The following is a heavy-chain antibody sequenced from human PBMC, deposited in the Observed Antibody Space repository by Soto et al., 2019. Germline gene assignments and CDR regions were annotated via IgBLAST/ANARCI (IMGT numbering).Heavy chain of an antibody. D-gene: IGHD3-10*01. J-gene: IGHJ4*02. CDR1: GFTFSSSW. V-gene: IGHV3-74*01. CDR3: ARGPTGWFGYDY. Sequence: DVQLVEPGGGLVQPGGSLRLSCAASGFTFSSSWMHWVRQAPGQGLVWVSRINSGASTTNYADSEKGRFTISRDNAKNTLYLHMDSLTADDTAVYYCARGPTGWFGYDYWGQGTLVTVSS. CDR2: INSGASTT.